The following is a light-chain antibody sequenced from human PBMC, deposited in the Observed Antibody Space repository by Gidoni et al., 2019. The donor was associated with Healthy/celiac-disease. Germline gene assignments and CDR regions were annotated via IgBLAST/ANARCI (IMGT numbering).Light chain of an antibody. CDR2: LGS. Sequence: DIVMTQSPLSLPVTPGEPASISCRSSQSLLHSNGYNYLDWYLQKPGQDPQLLIYLGSNRASGVPDRFSGSGSGTDFTLKISRVEAEDVGVYYCMQALQTPFTFGPGTKVDIK. CDR1: QSLLHSNGYNY. V-gene: IGKV2-28*01. CDR3: MQALQTPFT. J-gene: IGKJ3*01.